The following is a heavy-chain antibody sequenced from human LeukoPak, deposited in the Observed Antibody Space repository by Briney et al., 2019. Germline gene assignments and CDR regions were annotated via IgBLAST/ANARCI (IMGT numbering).Heavy chain of an antibody. Sequence: PGGSLRLSCAASGFTFSSYAMSWVRQAPGKGLEWVSAISGSGGSTYYADSVKGRFTISRDNSKNTPYLQMNSLRAEDTAVYYCANIAAAGIRLSWYFDLWGRGTLVTVSS. J-gene: IGHJ2*01. CDR2: ISGSGGST. V-gene: IGHV3-23*01. CDR3: ANIAAAGIRLSWYFDL. D-gene: IGHD6-13*01. CDR1: GFTFSSYA.